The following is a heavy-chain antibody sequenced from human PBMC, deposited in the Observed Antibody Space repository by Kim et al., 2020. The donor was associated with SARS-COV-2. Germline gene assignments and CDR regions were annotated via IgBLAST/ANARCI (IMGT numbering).Heavy chain of an antibody. J-gene: IGHJ4*02. CDR3: ARGGNNWNAFDY. D-gene: IGHD1-1*01. Sequence: GGSLRLSCAASGFTFSSYTMYWVRQAPGKGLECVSDTTGSSGSIRYADSVKGRFTISRDNAKSSLYLQMNSLRDEDTAVYFCARGGNNWNAFDYWGQGALVTVSS. CDR2: TTGSSGSI. CDR1: GFTFSSYT. V-gene: IGHV3-48*02.